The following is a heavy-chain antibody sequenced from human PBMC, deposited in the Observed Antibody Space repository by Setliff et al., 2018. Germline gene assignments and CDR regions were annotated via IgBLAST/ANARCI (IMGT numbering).Heavy chain of an antibody. V-gene: IGHV1-46*01. D-gene: IGHD3-10*01. CDR2: INPSGGYA. Sequence: ASVKVSCKASGYTFTTYYMHWVRQAPGQGLEWMGIINPSGGYANYAQKFQGRVTMTTDTYTSTANMELRSLRSDDTAVYYCARGTDYHGSGSYWAKDVWGKGTTVTVSS. J-gene: IGHJ6*04. CDR3: ARGTDYHGSGSYWAKDV. CDR1: GYTFTTYY.